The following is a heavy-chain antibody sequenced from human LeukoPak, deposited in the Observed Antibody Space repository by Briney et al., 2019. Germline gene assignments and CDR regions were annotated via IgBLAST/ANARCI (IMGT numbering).Heavy chain of an antibody. Sequence: SETLSLTCTISAASISSSSHHWGWIRQSPGKGLEWIGSIYYGQTIYYNPSLNSRVTISVVTSQNQFSLELTSVTAADTAIYYCMSGYSYGYYSWGQGILVTVSS. CDR2: IYYGQTI. CDR1: AASISSSSHH. J-gene: IGHJ4*02. D-gene: IGHD5-18*01. V-gene: IGHV4-39*03. CDR3: MSGYSYGYYS.